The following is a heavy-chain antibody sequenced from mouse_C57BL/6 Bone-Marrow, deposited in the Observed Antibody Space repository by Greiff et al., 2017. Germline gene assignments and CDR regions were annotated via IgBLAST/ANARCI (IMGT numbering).Heavy chain of an antibody. CDR2: INPKNGGT. CDR1: GYTFTDYY. Sequence: VQLQQSGPELVKPGASVKISCKASGYTFTDYYMNWVKQSHGKSLEWIGDINPKNGGTSYNQKFKGKATLTVDKSSSTAYMELRSLTSEDSAVYYCAREAGTFFAYWGQGTLVTVSA. CDR3: AREAGTFFAY. J-gene: IGHJ3*01. D-gene: IGHD4-1*01. V-gene: IGHV1-26*01.